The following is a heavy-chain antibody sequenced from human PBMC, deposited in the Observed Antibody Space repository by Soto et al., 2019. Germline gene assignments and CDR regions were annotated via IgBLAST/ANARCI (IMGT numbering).Heavy chain of an antibody. J-gene: IGHJ4*02. V-gene: IGHV1-46*01. CDR2: INPSGGHT. Sequence: QVQLMQSGAEVKKPGASVKVSCKASGNTFTNYYIHWVRQAPGQGLEWMGTINPSGGHTTYPHKFLGRGTMTRDTSTSTLYMELKSLRSEDTAAYYCARGGHVVGVTAAFDYWGQGTLVTVAS. CDR1: GNTFTNYY. D-gene: IGHD2-21*02. CDR3: ARGGHVVGVTAAFDY.